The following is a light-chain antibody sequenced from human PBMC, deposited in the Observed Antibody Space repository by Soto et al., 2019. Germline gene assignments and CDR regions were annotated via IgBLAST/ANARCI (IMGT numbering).Light chain of an antibody. Sequence: QSVLTQPASVSGSPGQSITISCTGTSSDVGSYNLVSWYQQHPCKAPKLMIYEVSKQPSGDSNRFSVSKSCNTASLTLSGLQAEDEADYSCCSYAGSSTFVFGTGTKVTVL. V-gene: IGLV2-23*02. CDR3: CSYAGSSTFV. CDR2: EVS. J-gene: IGLJ1*01. CDR1: SSDVGSYNL.